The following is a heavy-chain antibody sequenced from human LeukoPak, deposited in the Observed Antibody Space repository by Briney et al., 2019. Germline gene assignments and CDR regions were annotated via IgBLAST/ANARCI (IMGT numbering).Heavy chain of an antibody. V-gene: IGHV4-39*02. J-gene: IGHJ3*02. CDR2: IYYSGST. CDR3: ARERVDYGDYVDAFDI. D-gene: IGHD4-17*01. CDR1: GGSISSSSYY. Sequence: SETLSLTCTVSGGSISSSSYYWGWIRQPPGKGLEWIWSIYYSGSTYYNPSLKSRVTISVDTSKNQFSLKLTSVTAADTAVYYCARERVDYGDYVDAFDIWGQGTMVTVSS.